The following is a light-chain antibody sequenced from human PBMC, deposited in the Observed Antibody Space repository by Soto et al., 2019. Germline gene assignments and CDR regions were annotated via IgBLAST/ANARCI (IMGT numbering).Light chain of an antibody. CDR3: QQANSFPWT. V-gene: IGKV1-39*01. J-gene: IGKJ1*01. Sequence: DIQMTQSPSSLSASVGDRVTVTCRASQSISTYLYWYQQKPGKAPKLLIYAASSLETGVPSRFSGSGSGTDFTLTISSLQPEDFATYYCQQANSFPWTFGRGTKVDIK. CDR2: AAS. CDR1: QSISTY.